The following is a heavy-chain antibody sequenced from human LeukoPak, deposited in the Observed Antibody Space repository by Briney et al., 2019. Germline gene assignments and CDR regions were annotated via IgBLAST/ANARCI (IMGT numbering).Heavy chain of an antibody. D-gene: IGHD2-2*01. Sequence: SETLSLTCAVYGGSFSGHYWSWIRQPPGKGLEWIGEISHTGSTNYNPSLKSRVTISLATSKNQFSLKLSSVTAADTAVYYCARDLSAVWFDPWGQGTLVTVSS. J-gene: IGHJ5*02. CDR3: ARDLSAVWFDP. CDR1: GGSFSGHY. V-gene: IGHV4-34*01. CDR2: ISHTGST.